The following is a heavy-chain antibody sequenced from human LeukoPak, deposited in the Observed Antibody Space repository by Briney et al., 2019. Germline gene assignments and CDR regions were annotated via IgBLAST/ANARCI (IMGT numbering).Heavy chain of an antibody. CDR2: ISWNSGSI. J-gene: IGHJ4*02. CDR1: GFAFDDYA. D-gene: IGHD6-19*01. V-gene: IGHV3-9*01. Sequence: PGGSLRLSCAASGFAFDDYAMHWVRQAPGKGLEWVSGISWNSGSIGYADSVKGRFTISRDNAKNSLYLQMNSLRAEDTAIYYCAKSRGIYDNSGWRTFDYWGQGTLVTVSS. CDR3: AKSRGIYDNSGWRTFDY.